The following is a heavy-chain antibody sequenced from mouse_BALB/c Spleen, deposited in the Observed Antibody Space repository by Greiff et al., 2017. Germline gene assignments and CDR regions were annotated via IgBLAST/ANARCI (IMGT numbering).Heavy chain of an antibody. D-gene: IGHD4-1*01. J-gene: IGHJ2*01. CDR3: ARCGTGTFGYFDY. CDR1: GDSITSGY. CDR2: ISYSGST. V-gene: IGHV3-8*02. Sequence: DVQLQESGPSLVKPSQTLSLTCSVTGDSITSGYWNWIRKFPGNKLEYMGYISYSGSTYYNPSLKSRISITRDTSKNQYYLQLNSVTTEDTATYYCARCGTGTFGYFDYWGQGTTLTVSS.